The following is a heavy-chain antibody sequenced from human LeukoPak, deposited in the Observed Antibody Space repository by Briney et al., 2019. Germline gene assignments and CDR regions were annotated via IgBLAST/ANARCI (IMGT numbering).Heavy chain of an antibody. D-gene: IGHD6-13*01. CDR1: GGSISSSSYY. J-gene: IGHJ1*01. Sequence: SETLSLTCTVSGGSISSSSYYWGWIRQPPGKGLEWIGSIYYSGSTYYNPSLKSRVTISVDTSKNQFSLKLSSVTAADTAVYYCVSPIAAAGQEEYFQHWGQGTLVTVSS. CDR2: IYYSGST. V-gene: IGHV4-39*01. CDR3: VSPIAAAGQEEYFQH.